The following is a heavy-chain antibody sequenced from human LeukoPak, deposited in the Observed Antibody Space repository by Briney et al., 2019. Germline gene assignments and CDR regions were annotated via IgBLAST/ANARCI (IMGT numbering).Heavy chain of an antibody. CDR3: ARGPIAAADYYFDY. J-gene: IGHJ4*02. CDR1: GYTFTDYA. V-gene: IGHV1-3*03. D-gene: IGHD6-13*01. Sequence: GASVKVSCKASGYTFTDYAMHWVRQAPGQRLEWMGWINTGNGNTKYSQEFQGRVTITRNTSIGTAYMELSSLRSEDTAVYYCARGPIAAADYYFDYWGQGTLLTVSS. CDR2: INTGNGNT.